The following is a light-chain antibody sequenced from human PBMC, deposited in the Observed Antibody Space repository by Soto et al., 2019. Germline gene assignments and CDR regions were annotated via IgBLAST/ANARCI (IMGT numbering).Light chain of an antibody. CDR3: AAWDDSLNGPV. CDR2: SNN. J-gene: IGLJ3*02. V-gene: IGLV1-44*01. CDR1: SSNIGSNT. Sequence: VVTQPPSASGTPGQRVTISCSGSSSNIGSNTVNWYQQLPGTAPKLLIYSNNQRPSGVPDRFSGSKSGTSASLAISGLQSEDEADYYCAAWDDSLNGPVFGGGTKVTVL.